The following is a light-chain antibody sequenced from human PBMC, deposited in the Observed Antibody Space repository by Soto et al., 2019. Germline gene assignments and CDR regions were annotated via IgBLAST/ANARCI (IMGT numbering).Light chain of an antibody. CDR3: QQYANLPFT. J-gene: IGKJ4*01. V-gene: IGKV1-33*01. Sequence: DIQMTQSPSSLSASVGDRVTITCQASQDISKYLNWYQQKPEKAPKLLIYDASNLETGVPSRFSGSGYGTDFTFTISSLQPEDNATYHCQQYANLPFTFGGGTKVDI. CDR2: DAS. CDR1: QDISKY.